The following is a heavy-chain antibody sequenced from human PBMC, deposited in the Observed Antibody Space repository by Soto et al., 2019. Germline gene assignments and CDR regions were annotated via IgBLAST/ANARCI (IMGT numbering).Heavy chain of an antibody. D-gene: IGHD2-15*01. CDR2: IWYDGSNK. CDR1: GFTFSSYG. CDR3: ARDRGCSGGSCYSVLDY. Sequence: PGGSLRLSCAASGFTFSSYGMHWVRQAPGKGLEWVAVIWYDGSNKYYADSVKGRFTISRDNSKNTLYLQMNSLRAEDTAVYYCARDRGCSGGSCYSVLDYWGQGTLVTVPS. V-gene: IGHV3-33*01. J-gene: IGHJ4*02.